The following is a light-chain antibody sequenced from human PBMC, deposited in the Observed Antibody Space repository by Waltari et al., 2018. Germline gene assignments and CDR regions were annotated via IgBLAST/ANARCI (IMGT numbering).Light chain of an antibody. CDR1: QSIGYW. CDR3: QHYNRFSQT. V-gene: IGKV1-5*03. Sequence: DIQMTQSPSTLSASVGDRVTITCRARQSIGYWLAWYQQKAGKAPKLLISEASNLASGVPPRFSVSVAGTEFTLIISSLQPDDFATYYCQHYNRFSQTFVQGTKVAI. J-gene: IGKJ1*01. CDR2: EAS.